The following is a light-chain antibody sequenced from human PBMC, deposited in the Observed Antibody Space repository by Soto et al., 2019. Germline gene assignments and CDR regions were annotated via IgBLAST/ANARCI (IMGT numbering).Light chain of an antibody. J-gene: IGKJ4*01. V-gene: IGKV1-33*01. CDR2: DAY. CDR1: QDIRNY. CDR3: QQFDHLPLT. Sequence: DVQMTQSPSSLSASVGDRVTITCQASQDIRNYLNWYQQKPGKAPKILIYDAYNLETGVPSRFTGSGSGTYFTFTISSLQPEDVATYYCQQFDHLPLTFGGGTKVEIK.